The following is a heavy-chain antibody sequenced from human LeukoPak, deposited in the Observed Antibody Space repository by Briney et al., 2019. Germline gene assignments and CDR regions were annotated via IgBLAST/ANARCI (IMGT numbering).Heavy chain of an antibody. CDR2: IYQSGST. J-gene: IGHJ4*02. CDR3: ARSLSTAGIDY. V-gene: IGHV4-38-2*01. D-gene: IGHD2-2*01. CDR1: GYSISTGRY. Sequence: SETLSLTCAVSGYSISTGRYWGWIRQPPGKGLEWIGSIYQSGSTYYNPSLKSRVTISVDTSKNQFSLNLRSVTAADTAVYYCARSLSTAGIDYWGQGTLVTVSS.